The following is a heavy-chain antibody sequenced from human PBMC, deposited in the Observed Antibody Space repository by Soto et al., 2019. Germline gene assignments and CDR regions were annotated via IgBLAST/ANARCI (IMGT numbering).Heavy chain of an antibody. CDR3: AREASYGDYDFGY. J-gene: IGHJ4*02. V-gene: IGHV1-2*04. CDR2: INPNSGGT. CDR1: GYTFTGYY. D-gene: IGHD4-17*01. Sequence: QVPLVQSGAEVKKPGASVKVSCKASGYTFTGYYMHWVRQAPGQGLEWMGWINPNSGGTNYAQKFQGWVTMTRDTSISTAYMELSRLRSDDTAVYYCAREASYGDYDFGYWGQGTLVTVSS.